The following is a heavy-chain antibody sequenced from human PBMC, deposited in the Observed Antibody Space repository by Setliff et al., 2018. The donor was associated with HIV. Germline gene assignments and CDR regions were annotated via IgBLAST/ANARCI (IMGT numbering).Heavy chain of an antibody. Sequence: ASVKVSCKLSGYTLTELSMHWVRQAPGEGLEWMGGFDPEDGETIYAEKFQGRVTMTEDTATDTAYMELSSLRSEDTAVYYCARRMSSGSYYDYWGQGTLVTVSS. CDR1: GYTLTELS. CDR2: FDPEDGET. D-gene: IGHD1-26*01. CDR3: ARRMSSGSYYDY. V-gene: IGHV1-24*01. J-gene: IGHJ4*02.